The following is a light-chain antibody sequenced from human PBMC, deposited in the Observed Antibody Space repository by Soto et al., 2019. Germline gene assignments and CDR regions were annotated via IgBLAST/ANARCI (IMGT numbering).Light chain of an antibody. CDR3: CSYAGSSTLV. CDR1: SSDIGGYDY. CDR2: DVT. J-gene: IGLJ3*02. V-gene: IGLV2-14*01. Sequence: QSALTQPASMSASPGQSITISCTGTSSDIGGYDYVSWYQHHPGKAPKLIIYDVTRRPSGVSPRFSGSKSGNTASLTISGLQAEDEADYYCCSYAGSSTLVFGGGTKLTVL.